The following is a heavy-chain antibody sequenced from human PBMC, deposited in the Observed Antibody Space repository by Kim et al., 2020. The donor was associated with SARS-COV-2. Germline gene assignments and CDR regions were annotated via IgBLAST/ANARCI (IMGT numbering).Heavy chain of an antibody. D-gene: IGHD3-10*01. CDR3: ARDEGWFPNSDYYGMDV. CDR2: IIHIFGTA. V-gene: IGHV1-69*13. J-gene: IGHJ6*02. CDR1: GGTFSSYA. Sequence: SVKVSCKASGGTFSSYAISWVRQAPGQGLEWMGGIIHIFGTANYAQKFQGRVTITADESTSTAYMELSSLRSEDTAVYYCARDEGWFPNSDYYGMDVWGQGTTVTVSS.